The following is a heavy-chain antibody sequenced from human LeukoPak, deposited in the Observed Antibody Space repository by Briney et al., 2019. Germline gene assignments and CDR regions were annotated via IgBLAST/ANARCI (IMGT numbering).Heavy chain of an antibody. V-gene: IGHV4-39*07. CDR2: ILYSGNT. D-gene: IGHD3-16*01. J-gene: IGHJ4*02. CDR3: ARGLRRGTIVLDY. Sequence: SETLSLTCTVSGGSISSSSYFWGWIRQPPGKGLEWIGSILYSGNTHYNPSLKSRVTISVDTSKNQFSLKLSSVTAADTAVYYCARGLRRGTIVLDYWGQGTLVTVSS. CDR1: GGSISSSSYF.